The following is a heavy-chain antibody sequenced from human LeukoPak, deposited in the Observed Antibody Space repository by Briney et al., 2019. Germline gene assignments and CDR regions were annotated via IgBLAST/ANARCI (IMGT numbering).Heavy chain of an antibody. CDR2: IKQDGSEK. J-gene: IGHJ4*02. Sequence: GGSLRLSCAASGFTFSSYWMSWVRQAPGKGLEWVANIKQDGSEKYYVDSVKGRFTISRDNAKSSLYLQMNSLRAEDTAVYYCARGLGGSYDHASLDYFDYWGQGTLVTVSS. V-gene: IGHV3-7*01. CDR3: ARGLGGSYDHASLDYFDY. D-gene: IGHD5-18*01. CDR1: GFTFSSYW.